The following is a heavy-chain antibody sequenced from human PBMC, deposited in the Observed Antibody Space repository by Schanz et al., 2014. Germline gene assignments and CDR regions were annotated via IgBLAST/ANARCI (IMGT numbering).Heavy chain of an antibody. D-gene: IGHD1-26*01. CDR3: ATTSYNFDY. CDR2: LRNRGFSYTT. J-gene: IGHJ4*02. V-gene: IGHV3-72*01. CDR1: GLTFSDHY. Sequence: EVQLVESGGGLVQPGGSLRLSCVASGLTFSDHYMDWVRQAPGKGLEWVGRLRNRGFSYTTDYAASVKGRFTISRDVSKNTLYRQMNSLKTEDTAVYFCATTSYNFDYWGRGSLVTVSA.